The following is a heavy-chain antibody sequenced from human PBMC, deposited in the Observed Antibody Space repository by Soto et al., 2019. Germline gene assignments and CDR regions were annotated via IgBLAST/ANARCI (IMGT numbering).Heavy chain of an antibody. D-gene: IGHD3-10*01. Sequence: SLRLSCAASGFTFSSYSMNWVRQAPGKGLEWVSYISSSSTIYYADSVKGRFTISRDNAKNSLFLQMNSLKTEDTAVYYCTTDLGVVFYGSGIQASWGQGTLVNVSS. V-gene: IGHV3-48*01. J-gene: IGHJ4*02. CDR2: ISSSSTI. CDR1: GFTFSSYS. CDR3: TTDLGVVFYGSGIQAS.